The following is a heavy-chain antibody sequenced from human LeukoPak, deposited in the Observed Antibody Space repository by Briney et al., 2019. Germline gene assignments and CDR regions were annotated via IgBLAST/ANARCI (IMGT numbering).Heavy chain of an antibody. D-gene: IGHD1-14*01. J-gene: IGHJ4*02. CDR3: ARSYMGFDY. CDR1: EFTFSSYS. CDR2: ISRSSSSI. Sequence: GGSLRLSCAASEFTFSSYSMTWVRQAPGKGLEWVSHISRSSSSIYYADSVKGRFTISRDNAKNSLYLQMNSLRAEDTAVYYCARSYMGFDYWGQGTLVTVSS. V-gene: IGHV3-48*01.